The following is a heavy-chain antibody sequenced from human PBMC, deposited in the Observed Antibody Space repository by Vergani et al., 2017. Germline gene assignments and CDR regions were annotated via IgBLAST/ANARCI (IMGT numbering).Heavy chain of an antibody. J-gene: IGHJ4*02. CDR2: ISGSGGST. V-gene: IGHV3-23*01. CDR1: RFTFSSYA. Sequence: VQLLESGGGLVQPGGSLRLSCAASRFTFSSYAMSWVRQAPGKGLEWVSAISGSGGSTYSADSVKGRFTISRDNSKNTLYLQMNSLRAEDTAGYYCARSGFTHLDYWGQGTLVTVSS. D-gene: IGHD3-10*01. CDR3: ARSGFTHLDY.